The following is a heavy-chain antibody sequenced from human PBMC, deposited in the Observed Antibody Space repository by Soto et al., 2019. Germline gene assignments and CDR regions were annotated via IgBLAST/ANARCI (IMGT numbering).Heavy chain of an antibody. J-gene: IGHJ6*02. CDR1: GGSISSYY. D-gene: IGHD2-21*02. CDR2: MYNTGST. Sequence: ETLSLTCTVSGGSISSYYWSWIRQPPGRGLEWIGYMYNTGSTVYNPSSKSRVTISVDTSKNQFSLKLNSVTAADTAVYYCARDLWGYCGTDCYPLDVWGQGTTVTVSS. CDR3: ARDLWGYCGTDCYPLDV. V-gene: IGHV4-59*01.